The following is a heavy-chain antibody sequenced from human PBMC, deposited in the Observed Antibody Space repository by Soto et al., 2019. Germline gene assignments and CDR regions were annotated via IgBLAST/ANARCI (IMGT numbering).Heavy chain of an antibody. J-gene: IGHJ3*02. D-gene: IGHD3-22*01. CDR3: ARRPPGDYERSTYAFDI. V-gene: IGHV4-39*01. CDR2: VSYSGTT. Sequence: QLPLQESGPGLVKPSETLSLTCSVSGGSISNSDYYWGWIRQSPGKGLEWIGTVSYSGTTYYNPSLKSRVPISVDPSNNQFSLKLNSVTAAETAVYYCARRPPGDYERSTYAFDIWGQGTMVTVSS. CDR1: GGSISNSDYY.